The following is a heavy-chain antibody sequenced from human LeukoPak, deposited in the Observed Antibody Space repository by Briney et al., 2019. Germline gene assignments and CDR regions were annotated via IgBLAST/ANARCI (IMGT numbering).Heavy chain of an antibody. V-gene: IGHV4-59*08. CDR1: GGSINNYY. Sequence: SETLSLTCTASGGSINNYYWGWIRQPPEKGLEWIGYIHYSGTTEYNPSLKSRVTMSVDTSNNKFSLRLNSVTAADTAVYFCARQAGFYDTSSYPYYFDSWGQGILVTVSS. CDR3: ARQAGFYDTSSYPYYFDS. CDR2: IHYSGTT. J-gene: IGHJ4*02. D-gene: IGHD3-22*01.